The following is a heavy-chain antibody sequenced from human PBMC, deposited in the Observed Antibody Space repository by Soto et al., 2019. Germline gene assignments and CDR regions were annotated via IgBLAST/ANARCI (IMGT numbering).Heavy chain of an antibody. CDR1: GYTFTSYG. CDR2: VSAYNGNT. CDR3: ARVAEGSFYYYYMDV. J-gene: IGHJ6*03. D-gene: IGHD6-19*01. V-gene: IGHV1-18*01. Sequence: GASVKVSCKASGYTFTSYGISWVRQAPGQGLEWMGWVSAYNGNTNYAQKLQGRVTMTTDTSTSTAYMELRSLGSDDTAVYYCARVAEGSFYYYYMDVWGKGTTVTVSS.